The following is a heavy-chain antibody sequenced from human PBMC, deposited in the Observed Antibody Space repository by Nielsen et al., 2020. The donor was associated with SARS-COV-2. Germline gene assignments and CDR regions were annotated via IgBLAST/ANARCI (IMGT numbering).Heavy chain of an antibody. CDR2: IYYSGSS. Sequence: SETLSLTCTVSGGSISSGGYYWSWIRQHPGKGLEWIGYIYYSGSSYYNPSLKSRVTISVDTSKNQFSLKLSSVTAADTAVYYCARANRRWLRLSPYWYFDLWGRGTLVTVSS. CDR3: ARANRRWLRLSPYWYFDL. J-gene: IGHJ2*01. V-gene: IGHV4-31*03. D-gene: IGHD5-24*01. CDR1: GGSISSGGYY.